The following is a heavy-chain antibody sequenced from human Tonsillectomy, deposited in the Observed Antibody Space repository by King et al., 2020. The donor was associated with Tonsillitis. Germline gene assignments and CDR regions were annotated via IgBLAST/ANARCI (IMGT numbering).Heavy chain of an antibody. D-gene: IGHD3-10*01. CDR2: ISYDGSNK. V-gene: IGHV3-30*04. CDR3: ARDHRSFGSGSYYNPKY. CDR1: GFTFSSYA. J-gene: IGHJ4*02. Sequence: VQLVESGGGVVQPGRSLRLSCAASGFTFSSYAMHWVRQAPGKGLEWVAVISYDGSNKYYADSVKGRFTISRDNSKNTLYLQRNSLAAEDTAGYYCARDHRSFGSGSYYNPKYWGQGTLVTVSS.